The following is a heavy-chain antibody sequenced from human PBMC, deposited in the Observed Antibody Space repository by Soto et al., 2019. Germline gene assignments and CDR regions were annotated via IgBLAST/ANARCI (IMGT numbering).Heavy chain of an antibody. CDR1: GGTFSSYA. Sequence: SVKVSCKASGGTFSSYAISWVRQAPGQGLEWMGGIIPIFGTANYAQKFQGRVTITADESTSTAYMELSSLRSEDTAVYYCARDPSPAYYDILTGYPGGLGMDVWGQGTTVTVSS. D-gene: IGHD3-9*01. V-gene: IGHV1-69*13. J-gene: IGHJ6*02. CDR2: IIPIFGTA. CDR3: ARDPSPAYYDILTGYPGGLGMDV.